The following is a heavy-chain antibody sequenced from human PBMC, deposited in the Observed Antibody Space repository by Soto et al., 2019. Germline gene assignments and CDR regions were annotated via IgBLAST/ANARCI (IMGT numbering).Heavy chain of an antibody. Sequence: ESGGVLVKPGGCLTLSCVASGFTLDSHWMHWVRQAPGEELVWVSRITADGYAAAYADSVKGRVTISRYNTKNTVYLQMNSLRAEDTAVYFCVRESGVAADCWGQGTLVTVSS. CDR3: VRESGVAADC. D-gene: IGHD6-19*01. CDR2: ITADGYAA. J-gene: IGHJ4*02. CDR1: GFTLDSHW. V-gene: IGHV3-74*01.